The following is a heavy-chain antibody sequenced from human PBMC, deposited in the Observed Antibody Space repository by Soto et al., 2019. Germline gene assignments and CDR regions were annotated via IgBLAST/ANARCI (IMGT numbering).Heavy chain of an antibody. Sequence: GASVKVSCKASGYTFTGYYMHWVRQAPGQGLEWMGWINPNSGGTNYAQKFQGRVTMTRDTSISTAYMELSRLRSDDTAVYYCARDSDYYDSSPFDYWGQGTLVTVSS. V-gene: IGHV1-2*02. CDR2: INPNSGGT. CDR3: ARDSDYYDSSPFDY. J-gene: IGHJ4*02. CDR1: GYTFTGYY. D-gene: IGHD3-22*01.